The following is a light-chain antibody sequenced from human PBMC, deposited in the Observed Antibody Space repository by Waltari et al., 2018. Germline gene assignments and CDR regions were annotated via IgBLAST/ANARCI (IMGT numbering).Light chain of an antibody. CDR1: SLENYY. CDR2: GKH. Sequence: SSDLTPDPAVSVTLGQTVRITCQGDSLENYYAAWYQQKPGQAPILVIYGKHYRPSGIPDRFSGSSSGNTASLTITGAKAEDEADYFCSSRDSSNRPHVLFGGGTKLTVL. J-gene: IGLJ2*01. CDR3: SSRDSSNRPHVL. V-gene: IGLV3-19*01.